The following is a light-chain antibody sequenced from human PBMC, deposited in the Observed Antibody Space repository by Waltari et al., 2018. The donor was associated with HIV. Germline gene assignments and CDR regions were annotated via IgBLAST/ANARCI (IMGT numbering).Light chain of an antibody. CDR1: SSDVGGYNY. V-gene: IGLV2-11*01. CDR2: DVN. Sequence: QSALTQPRSVSGSPGQPVTISCTGTSSDVGGYNYVSWYQQHPGKAPKLMIYDVNKRPSGVPDRFAGSKSGNTASLTISGLQTEDEADYYCISYTSSGTLVFGGGTKLTVL. J-gene: IGLJ2*01. CDR3: ISYTSSGTLV.